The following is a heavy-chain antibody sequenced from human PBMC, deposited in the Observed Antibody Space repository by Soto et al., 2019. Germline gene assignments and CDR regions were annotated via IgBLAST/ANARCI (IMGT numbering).Heavy chain of an antibody. J-gene: IGHJ4*02. D-gene: IGHD3-22*01. V-gene: IGHV3-33*01. CDR3: ARDPRGDSSGYLFDN. CDR2: IWYDGSNK. CDR1: GFTFSSYG. Sequence: QVQLVESGGGVVQPGRSLRLSCAASGFTFSSYGMHWVRQAPGKGLEWVAVIWYDGSNKYYADSVKGRFTISRDNSKNTLYLQMNSLSAEDTAVYYCARDPRGDSSGYLFDNWGQGTLVTVSS.